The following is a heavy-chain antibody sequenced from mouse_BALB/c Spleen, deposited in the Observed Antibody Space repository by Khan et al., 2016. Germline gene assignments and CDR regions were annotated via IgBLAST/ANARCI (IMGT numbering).Heavy chain of an antibody. CDR1: GFTFTSYV. J-gene: IGHJ4*01. CDR3: ARSGNLAMDY. V-gene: IGHV1S136*01. Sequence: VQLQQSGPELVKPGASVKMSCKASGFTFTSYVIHWVKQKPGQGLEWIGYINPFNDVIQYNEKFKGRATLTSDKSSSTAYMEVSSLTSEDSAVYYCARSGNLAMDYWGQGTSVTVSP. D-gene: IGHD2-1*01. CDR2: INPFNDVI.